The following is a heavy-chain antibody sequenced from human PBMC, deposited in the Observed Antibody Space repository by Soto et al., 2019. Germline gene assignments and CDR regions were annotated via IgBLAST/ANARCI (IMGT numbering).Heavy chain of an antibody. V-gene: IGHV4-31*03. CDR1: GGSISSGGYY. CDR2: IYYSGST. D-gene: IGHD2-15*01. CDR3: ASDLGGTRNNWFDP. Sequence: QVQLQESGPGLVKPSQTLSLTCTVSGGSISSGGYYWSWIRQHPGKGLEWIGYIYYSGSTYYNPSLQNRVTIXXXTXXNQFSLKLGSVPAADTAVYYCASDLGGTRNNWFDPWGQGTLVTGSS. J-gene: IGHJ5*02.